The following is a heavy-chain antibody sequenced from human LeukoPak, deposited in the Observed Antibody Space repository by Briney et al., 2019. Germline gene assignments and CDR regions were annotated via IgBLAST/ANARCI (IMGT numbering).Heavy chain of an antibody. CDR1: GFTFSSYE. D-gene: IGHD3-10*01. J-gene: IGHJ4*02. Sequence: GGSLRLSCAASGFTFSSYEMNWVRQAPGKGLEWASYISGRGSTIYYADSVKGRFTISRDNAKNTLYLQMNSLRAEDTAVYYCARGSPMLRGRPFDYWGQGTLVTVSS. CDR2: ISGRGSTI. V-gene: IGHV3-48*03. CDR3: ARGSPMLRGRPFDY.